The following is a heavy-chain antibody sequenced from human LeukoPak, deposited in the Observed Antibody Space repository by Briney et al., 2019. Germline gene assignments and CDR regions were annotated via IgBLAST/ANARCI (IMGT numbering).Heavy chain of an antibody. CDR2: ISGSGVTT. J-gene: IGHJ1*01. D-gene: IGHD1-26*01. V-gene: IGHV3-23*01. CDR3: AKKVVVGATSPYSDFQD. Sequence: GGSLRLSCVASGFAFSSFAMAWVRQAPGKGLEWVSAISGSGVTTHYAGSVKGRFSISRDNSKNTLYLQMNSLRAEDTALYYCAKKVVVGATSPYSDFQDWGQGTLVTVSS. CDR1: GFAFSSFA.